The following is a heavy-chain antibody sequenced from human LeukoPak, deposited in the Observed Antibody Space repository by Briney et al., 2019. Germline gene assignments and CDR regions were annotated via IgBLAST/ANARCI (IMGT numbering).Heavy chain of an antibody. CDR2: IYHSGST. CDR1: GGSISSSNW. V-gene: IGHV4-4*02. Sequence: SETLSLTCAVSGGSISSSNWWSWVRQPPGKGLEWIGEIYHSGSTNYNPSPKSRVTISVDKSKNQFSLKMSSVTAADTAVYYCARKDDYVWGSYRYWWFDPWGQGTLVTVSS. CDR3: ARKDDYVWGSYRYWWFDP. D-gene: IGHD3-16*02. J-gene: IGHJ5*02.